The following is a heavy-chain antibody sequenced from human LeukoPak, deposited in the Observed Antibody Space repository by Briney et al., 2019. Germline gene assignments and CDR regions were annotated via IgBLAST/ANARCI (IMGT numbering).Heavy chain of an antibody. V-gene: IGHV4-38-2*02. J-gene: IGHJ4*02. CDR1: GASINSGFY. CDR2: FYKSGTT. Sequence: PSETLSLTCTISGASINSGFYWGWIRQPPGKGLEWMVSFYKSGTTYYNSSLKSRVSISIDTSKTQFSLKLNSVTAADTAVYYCARDQDYYGSGSYGPDHWGQGTLVTVSS. CDR3: ARDQDYYGSGSYGPDH. D-gene: IGHD3-10*01.